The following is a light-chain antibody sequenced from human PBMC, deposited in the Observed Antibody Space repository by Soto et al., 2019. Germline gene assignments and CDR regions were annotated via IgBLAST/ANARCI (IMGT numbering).Light chain of an antibody. J-gene: IGLJ2*01. CDR2: VNSDGRH. CDR1: SGHSSYA. Sequence: QPVLTQSPSASASLGASVKLTCTLSSGHSSYAIAWHQQQPEKGPRYLMRVNSDGRHIKGDGIPDRFSGSSSGAERYLTISSLQSEDEADYYCQTWSTGTVVFGGGTKVTVL. CDR3: QTWSTGTVV. V-gene: IGLV4-69*01.